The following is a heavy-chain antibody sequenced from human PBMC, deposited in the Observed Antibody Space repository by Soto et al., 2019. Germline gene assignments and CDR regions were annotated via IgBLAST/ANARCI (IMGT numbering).Heavy chain of an antibody. V-gene: IGHV3-23*01. Sequence: EVQLLESGGGLVQPGGSLRLSCAASGFTFSSYAMSWVRQAPGKGLEWVSAISGSGGSTYYADSVKGRFTISRDNSKNTLYLQMNSLRAEDTAVYYCAKDIGGLITIFGVVTIIWAFDIWGQGTMVTVSS. CDR2: ISGSGGST. D-gene: IGHD3-3*01. CDR1: GFTFSSYA. CDR3: AKDIGGLITIFGVVTIIWAFDI. J-gene: IGHJ3*02.